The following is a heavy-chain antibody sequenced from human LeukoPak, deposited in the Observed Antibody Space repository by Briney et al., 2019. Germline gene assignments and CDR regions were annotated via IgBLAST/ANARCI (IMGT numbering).Heavy chain of an antibody. CDR2: ISSSSSYI. CDR3: ARVSYGSGNYYFDY. D-gene: IGHD3-10*01. J-gene: IGHJ4*02. V-gene: IGHV3-21*01. Sequence: PWGSLRLSCAASGFTFSSYSMKWVRQALGKGLEWVSSISSSSSYIFYADSVKGRFTISRDNDRNSLYLQMDSLRAEDTAVYYCARVSYGSGNYYFDYWGQGTLVTVSS. CDR1: GFTFSSYS.